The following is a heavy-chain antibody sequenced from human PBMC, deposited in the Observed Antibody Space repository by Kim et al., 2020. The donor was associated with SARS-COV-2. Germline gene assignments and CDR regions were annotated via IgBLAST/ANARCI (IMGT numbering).Heavy chain of an antibody. D-gene: IGHD3-22*01. CDR3: ATALYDSSGYYLAGFAY. Sequence: VKGRLTISRDNSKNTLDLQMNSLRAEDTAVYYCATALYDSSGYYLAGFAYWGQGTLVTVSS. V-gene: IGHV3-23*01. J-gene: IGHJ4*02.